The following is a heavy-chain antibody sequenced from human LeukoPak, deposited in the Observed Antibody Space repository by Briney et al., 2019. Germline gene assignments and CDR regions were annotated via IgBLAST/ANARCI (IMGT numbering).Heavy chain of an antibody. J-gene: IGHJ4*02. CDR3: ARDFSGAIDY. D-gene: IGHD3-10*01. CDR1: GFTFSRHW. V-gene: IGHV3-74*01. CDR2: MDSDGGYI. Sequence: PGGSLRLSCAASGFTFSRHWMHWVRQAPGKGLVWVSRMDSDGGYINYADSVRGRFTISRDNAKNTLYLQMNSLRAEDTAVYFCARDFSGAIDYWGQGAQVTVSS.